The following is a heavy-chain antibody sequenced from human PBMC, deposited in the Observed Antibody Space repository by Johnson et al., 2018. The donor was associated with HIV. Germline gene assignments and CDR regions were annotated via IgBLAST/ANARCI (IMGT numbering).Heavy chain of an antibody. Sequence: VQLVESGGGVVQPGRSLRLSCAASGFTVSSNYMSWVRQAPGKGLEWVSVIYSGGRTFYADSVKGRFTISRDNSKNPLYLQMNSLRAEDTAVYYCARARQGAVVKWGPGKMDAFDIWGQGTMVTVSS. CDR1: GFTVSSNY. CDR3: ARARQGAVVKWGPGKMDAFDI. D-gene: IGHD4-23*01. J-gene: IGHJ3*02. CDR2: IYSGGRT. V-gene: IGHV3-66*01.